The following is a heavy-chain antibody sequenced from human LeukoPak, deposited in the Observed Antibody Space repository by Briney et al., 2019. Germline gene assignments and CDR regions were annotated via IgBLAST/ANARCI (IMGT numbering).Heavy chain of an antibody. CDR2: INHSGST. CDR3: TRTRALDDAFDI. D-gene: IGHD2-2*01. CDR1: GGSFSGYY. V-gene: IGHV4-34*01. Sequence: PSETLSLTCAVYGGSFSGYYWSWIRQPPGKGLEWIGEINHSGSTNYNPSLKSRVTISVDRSKNQFSLKLSSVTAADTAVYYCTRTRALDDAFDIWGQGTMVTVSS. J-gene: IGHJ3*02.